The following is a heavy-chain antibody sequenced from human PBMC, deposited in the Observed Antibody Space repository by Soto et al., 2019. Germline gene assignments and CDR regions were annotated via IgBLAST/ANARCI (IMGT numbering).Heavy chain of an antibody. Sequence: QVQLQQSGAGLLKPSETLSLTCDVYGGSFSGYIWTWIRQTPGKGLQWIGQINHSGSANYNPSLKSRLTISVHTSNSHSSPELTTVIVSDTVVYHCPIGLITGSQYSRGCYYLDSWGQGTQVTVSS. CDR1: GGSFSGYI. D-gene: IGHD1-26*01. J-gene: IGHJ4*02. V-gene: IGHV4-34*01. CDR2: INHSGSA. CDR3: PIGLITGSQYSRGCYYLDS.